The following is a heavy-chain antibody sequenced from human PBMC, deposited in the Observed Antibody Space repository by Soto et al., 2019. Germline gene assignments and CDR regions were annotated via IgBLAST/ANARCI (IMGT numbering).Heavy chain of an antibody. CDR1: GGSVNSGNYY. CDR2: MSHSGGT. D-gene: IGHD1-1*01. CDR3: ARVERGTATTVVDAFDI. J-gene: IGHJ3*02. Sequence: QVQLQQWGAGLLKPSETLSLTCAVFGGSVNSGNYYWSWIRQPPGKGLEWIGEMSHSGGTHFNPSLKGRVPIAVETSQSQFSQPMSSVTAADTALYYCARVERGTATTVVDAFDIWGPGTMVTVSS. V-gene: IGHV4-34*01.